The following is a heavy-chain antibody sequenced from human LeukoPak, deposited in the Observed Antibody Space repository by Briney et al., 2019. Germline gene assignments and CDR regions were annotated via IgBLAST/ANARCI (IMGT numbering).Heavy chain of an antibody. J-gene: IGHJ6*03. CDR3: ARSESDYYYYYMDV. Sequence: PSETLSLTCTVSGGSISSYYWSWIRQPPGKGLEWSGYIYYSGSTNYNPSLKSRVTISVDTSKNQFSLKLSSVTAADTAVYYCARSESDYYYYYMDVWGKGTTVTISS. V-gene: IGHV4-59*12. CDR1: GGSISSYY. CDR2: IYYSGST.